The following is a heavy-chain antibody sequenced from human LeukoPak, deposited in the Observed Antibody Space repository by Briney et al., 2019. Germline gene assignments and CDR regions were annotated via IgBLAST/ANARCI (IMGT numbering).Heavy chain of an antibody. CDR1: GFTFSSYA. D-gene: IGHD2-21*02. CDR3: ARGNPTQQLAYCGGDCSPFDY. Sequence: GGSLRLSCAASGFTFSSYAMHWVRQAPGKGLEWVAVISYDGSNKYYADSVKGRFTISRDNSKNTLYLQMNSLRAEDTAVYYCARGNPTQQLAYCGGDCSPFDYWGQGTLVTVSS. CDR2: ISYDGSNK. V-gene: IGHV3-30*04. J-gene: IGHJ4*02.